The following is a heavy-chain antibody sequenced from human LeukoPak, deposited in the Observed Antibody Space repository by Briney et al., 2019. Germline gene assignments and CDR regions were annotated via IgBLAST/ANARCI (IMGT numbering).Heavy chain of an antibody. Sequence: GGSLRLSCAASGFTFSSYEMNWVRQAPGKGLEWAAYISSGGSMIYYADSVKGRFTISRDNAKNSLYLQMNSLRAEDTAVYYCARDRGPYYYASRPESLDVFDIWGQGTMVTVSS. V-gene: IGHV3-48*03. J-gene: IGHJ3*02. CDR2: ISSGGSMI. CDR1: GFTFSSYE. D-gene: IGHD3-10*01. CDR3: ARDRGPYYYASRPESLDVFDI.